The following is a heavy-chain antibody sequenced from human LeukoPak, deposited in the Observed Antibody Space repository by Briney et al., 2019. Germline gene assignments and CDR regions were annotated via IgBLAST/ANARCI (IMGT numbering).Heavy chain of an antibody. CDR3: AWTYYYDSSGPQDDAFDI. V-gene: IGHV4-59*01. CDR1: GGSISSYY. Sequence: SETLSPTCTVSGGSISSYYWSWIRQPPGKGLEWVGYIYYSGSTNYNPSLTSRVTISVDTSKNQCSLKLSSVTSADTAVYYWAWTYYYDSSGPQDDAFDIWGQGTMVTVSS. J-gene: IGHJ3*02. CDR2: IYYSGST. D-gene: IGHD3-22*01.